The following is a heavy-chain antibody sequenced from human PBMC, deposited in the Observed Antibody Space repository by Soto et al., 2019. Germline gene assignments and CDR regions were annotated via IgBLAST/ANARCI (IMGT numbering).Heavy chain of an antibody. CDR3: ARSPGYSYGDY. V-gene: IGHV1-3*01. CDR1: GYNFTSYA. D-gene: IGHD5-18*01. J-gene: IGHJ4*02. Sequence: QVQLVQSGAEVKKPGASVKVSCKASGYNFTSYAMHWVRQAPGQRLEWMGWINAGNGNTKYSQKFQGRVTITRDTSASTAYMELSSLRSEDTAVYYCARSPGYSYGDYLGQGTLVTVSS. CDR2: INAGNGNT.